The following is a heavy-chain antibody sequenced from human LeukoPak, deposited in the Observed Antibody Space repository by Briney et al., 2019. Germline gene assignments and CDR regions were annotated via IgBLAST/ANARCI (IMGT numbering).Heavy chain of an antibody. Sequence: PGGSLRLSCAASGFSFSGYWMRWVRQAPGKGLEWVANISPEGSDKYYKDSVKGRFTVSRDNAKDSPYLQMNSLRAEDTAVYFCARVQVAVQSVFDYFDYWGQGTLVTVSS. CDR1: GFSFSGYW. D-gene: IGHD2-2*01. V-gene: IGHV3-7*01. CDR3: ARVQVAVQSVFDYFDY. J-gene: IGHJ4*02. CDR2: ISPEGSDK.